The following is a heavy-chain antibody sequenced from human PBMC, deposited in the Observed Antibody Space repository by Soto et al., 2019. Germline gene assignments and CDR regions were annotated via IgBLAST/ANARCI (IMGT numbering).Heavy chain of an antibody. J-gene: IGHJ3*02. D-gene: IGHD2-2*01. CDR2: IIPIFGTA. CDR1: GGTFSSYA. CDR3: EKPGGDCSSTSCYWDAFDI. Sequence: QVQLVQSGAEVKKPGSSVKVSCKASGGTFSSYAISWVRQAPGQGLEWMGGIIPIFGTANYAQKFQGRVTITADESTSTAYMELSSLRSEDKAVYYCEKPGGDCSSTSCYWDAFDIWGQGTMFTVSS. V-gene: IGHV1-69*01.